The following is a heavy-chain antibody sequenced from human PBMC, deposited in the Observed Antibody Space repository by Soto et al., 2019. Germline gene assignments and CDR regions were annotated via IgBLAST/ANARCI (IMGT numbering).Heavy chain of an antibody. V-gene: IGHV4-61*01. Sequence: QVQLQESGPGLVKPSETLSLTCTVSGGSVSSGSYYWSWIRQPPGKGLEWIGYIYYSGSTNYNPSLKSRVTISVDTSKNQFSLKLSSVTAADTAVYYCARVRKKYYDFWSGYSGFDYWGQGTLVTVSS. CDR1: GGSVSSGSYY. CDR2: IYYSGST. CDR3: ARVRKKYYDFWSGYSGFDY. D-gene: IGHD3-3*01. J-gene: IGHJ4*02.